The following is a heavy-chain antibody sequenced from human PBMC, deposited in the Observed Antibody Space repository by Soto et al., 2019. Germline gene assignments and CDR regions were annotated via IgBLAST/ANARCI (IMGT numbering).Heavy chain of an antibody. CDR3: ARQVEPWGSSWSRGFDY. CDR2: IYSSGST. CDR1: GGSISSSSYY. V-gene: IGHV4-39*01. Sequence: KTSETLSLTCTVSGGSISSSSYYWGWIRQPPGKGLEWIGRIYSSGSTYYNPSLKSRVTISVDTSKNQFSLKLSSVTAADTAVYYCARQVEPWGSSWSRGFDYWGQGALVTVSS. D-gene: IGHD6-13*01. J-gene: IGHJ4*02.